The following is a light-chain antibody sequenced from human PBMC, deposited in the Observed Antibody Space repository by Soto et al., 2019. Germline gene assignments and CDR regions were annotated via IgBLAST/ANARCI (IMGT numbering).Light chain of an antibody. CDR2: DAS. V-gene: IGKV1-39*01. CDR3: QPSYRTPYT. CDR1: QGISTY. J-gene: IGKJ2*01. Sequence: DIQMTQSPSSLSASVGDRVTITCRASQGISTYLVWYQQRQGRAPKLLIYDASSLLSGVPSRFSGSGSGTDFTLTISSLQPADFATYYCQPSYRTPYTFGQGTKLETK.